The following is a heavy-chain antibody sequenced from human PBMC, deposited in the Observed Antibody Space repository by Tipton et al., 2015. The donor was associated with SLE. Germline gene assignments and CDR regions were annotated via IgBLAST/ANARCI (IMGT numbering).Heavy chain of an antibody. Sequence: SLRLSCAASGFDFSSYSMRWVRQTPGKGLEYVSAISNNGGNPYYANSVKGRFTISRDDSKNMLYLQMGSLRDEDMGVYYCARRATTNSYDYWSRGTLVTVSS. CDR3: ARRATTNSYDY. J-gene: IGHJ4*02. V-gene: IGHV3-64*01. D-gene: IGHD1-26*01. CDR2: ISNNGGNP. CDR1: GFDFSSYS.